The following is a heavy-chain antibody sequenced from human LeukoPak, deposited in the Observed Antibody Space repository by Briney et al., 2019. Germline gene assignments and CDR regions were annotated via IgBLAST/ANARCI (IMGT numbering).Heavy chain of an antibody. CDR1: GGTFSSYA. CDR3: AEDRSGWYSMDY. J-gene: IGHJ4*02. V-gene: IGHV1-46*01. Sequence: ASVKVSCKASGGTFSSYAISWVRQAPGQGLEWMGIINPSGGSTSYAQKFQGRVTMTRDTSTSTVYMELSSLRSEDTAVYYCAEDRSGWYSMDYWGQGTLVTVSP. D-gene: IGHD6-19*01. CDR2: INPSGGST.